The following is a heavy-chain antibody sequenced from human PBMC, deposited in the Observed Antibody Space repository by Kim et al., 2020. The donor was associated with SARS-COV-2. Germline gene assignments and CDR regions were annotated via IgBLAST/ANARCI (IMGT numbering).Heavy chain of an antibody. V-gene: IGHV3-23*01. D-gene: IGHD6-6*01. Sequence: YSDSVKGRFTISRDKSKNTLYRQINNLRAEDTAVYYCADLSIAASIYGMDVWGQGTTVTVSS. CDR3: ADLSIAASIYGMDV. J-gene: IGHJ6*02.